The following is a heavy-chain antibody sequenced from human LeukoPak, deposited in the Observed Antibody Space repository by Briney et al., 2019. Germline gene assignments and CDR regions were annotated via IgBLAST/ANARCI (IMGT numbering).Heavy chain of an antibody. CDR3: ARNKPWIQDWFDP. V-gene: IGHV1-46*01. CDR1: GYTFTSYY. J-gene: IGHJ5*02. CDR2: INPSSGST. D-gene: IGHD5-18*01. Sequence: WASVKVSCKASGYTFTSYYMHWVRQAPGQGLEWMGIINPSSGSTSYAQKFQGRVTMTRDMSTSTVYMELSSLRSEDTAVYYCARNKPWIQDWFDPWGQGTLVTVSS.